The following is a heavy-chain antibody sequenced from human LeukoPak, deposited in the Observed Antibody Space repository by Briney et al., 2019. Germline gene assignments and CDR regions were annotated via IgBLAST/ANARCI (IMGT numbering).Heavy chain of an antibody. CDR2: ISAYNGNT. Sequence: ASVTVSCKASGYTFTGYYMHWVRQAPGQGLEWMGWISAYNGNTNYAQKLQGRVTMTTDTSTSTAYMELRSLRSDDTAVYYCARGIYDSSDFEYFQDWGQGTLVTVSS. J-gene: IGHJ1*01. D-gene: IGHD3-22*01. CDR3: ARGIYDSSDFEYFQD. V-gene: IGHV1-18*04. CDR1: GYTFTGYY.